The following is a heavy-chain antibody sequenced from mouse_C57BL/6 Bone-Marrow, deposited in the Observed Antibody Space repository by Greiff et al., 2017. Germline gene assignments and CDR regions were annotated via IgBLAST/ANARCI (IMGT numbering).Heavy chain of an antibody. Sequence: EVKLMESGGGLVKPGGSLKLSCAASGFTFSSYAMSWVRQTPEKRLEWVATISDGGSYTYYPDNVKGRFTISRDNAKNNLYLQMSHLKSEETAMYYCARDRGDYFDVWGTGTTVTVSS. CDR1: GFTFSSYA. J-gene: IGHJ1*03. CDR3: ARDRGDYFDV. V-gene: IGHV5-4*01. CDR2: ISDGGSYT. D-gene: IGHD3-3*01.